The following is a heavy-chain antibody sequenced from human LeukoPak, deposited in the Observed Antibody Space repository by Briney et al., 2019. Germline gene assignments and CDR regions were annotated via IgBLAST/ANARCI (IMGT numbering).Heavy chain of an antibody. CDR1: GYTFTSYG. D-gene: IGHD3-3*01. J-gene: IGHJ6*03. V-gene: IGHV1-18*01. CDR3: AREYIRERYYDLWSGYSPDYMDV. Sequence: ASVKVSCKASGYTFTSYGISWVRQAPGQGLEWMGGISDYTGNTNYAQKLQGRVTMTTDTSTSTAYMELRSLRSDDTAVYYCAREYIRERYYDLWSGYSPDYMDVWGKGTTVTVSS. CDR2: ISDYTGNT.